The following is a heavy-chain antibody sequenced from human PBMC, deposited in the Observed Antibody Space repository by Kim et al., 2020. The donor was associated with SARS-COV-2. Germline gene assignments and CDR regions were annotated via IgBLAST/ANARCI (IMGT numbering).Heavy chain of an antibody. V-gene: IGHV1-69*04. J-gene: IGHJ4*02. CDR1: GGTFSSYA. CDR2: IIPILGIA. Sequence: SVKVSCKASGGTFSSYAISWVRQAPGQGLEWMGRIIPILGIANYAQKFQGRVTITADKSTSTAYMELSSLRSEDTAVYYFAREYGDYKTDFDYWGQGTL. D-gene: IGHD4-17*01. CDR3: AREYGDYKTDFDY.